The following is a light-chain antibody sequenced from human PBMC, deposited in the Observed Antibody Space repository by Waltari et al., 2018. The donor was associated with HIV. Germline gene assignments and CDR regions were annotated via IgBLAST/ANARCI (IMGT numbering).Light chain of an antibody. CDR1: QKINNY. J-gene: IGKJ3*01. CDR2: KAT. CDR3: QQSYSSPT. V-gene: IGKV1-39*01. Sequence: DIQMTQSPSSQSASIGDRVTITCRASQKINNYLNWYQQKPGQAPKMLIYKATTLQSGLPSRFSGSGSGTDFTLTIASLQPEDFAIYFCQQSYSSPTFGPGTTVDFK.